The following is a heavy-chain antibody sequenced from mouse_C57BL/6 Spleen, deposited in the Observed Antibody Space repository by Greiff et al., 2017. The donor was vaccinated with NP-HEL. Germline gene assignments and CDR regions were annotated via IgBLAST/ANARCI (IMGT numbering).Heavy chain of an antibody. CDR1: GFTFSSYA. V-gene: IGHV5-9-1*02. CDR2: ISSGGDYI. J-gene: IGHJ4*01. CDR3: TRGGETGMDYAMDY. D-gene: IGHD4-1*01. Sequence: DVKLVESGEGLVKPGGSLKLSCAASGFTFSSYAMSWVRQTPEKRLEWVAYISSGGDYIYYADTVKGRFTISRDNARNTLYLQMSSLKYEDTAMYYCTRGGETGMDYAMDYWGQGTSVTVSS.